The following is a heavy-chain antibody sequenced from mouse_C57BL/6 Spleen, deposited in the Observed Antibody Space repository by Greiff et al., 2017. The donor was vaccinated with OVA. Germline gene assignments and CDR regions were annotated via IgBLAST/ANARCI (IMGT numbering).Heavy chain of an antibody. CDR3: ARHEENYGSRGYFDV. J-gene: IGHJ1*03. D-gene: IGHD1-1*01. Sequence: VQLQQSGAELVKPGASVKLSCKASGYTFTEYTIHWVKQRPGQGLEWIGWFYPGSGSVKYNEKFKDKATLTADKSSSTVYMELSRLTSEDSAVXFCARHEENYGSRGYFDVWGTGTTVTVSS. CDR2: FYPGSGSV. CDR1: GYTFTEYT. V-gene: IGHV1-62-2*01.